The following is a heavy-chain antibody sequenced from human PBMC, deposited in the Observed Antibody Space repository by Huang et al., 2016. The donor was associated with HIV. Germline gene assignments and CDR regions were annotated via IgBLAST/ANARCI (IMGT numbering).Heavy chain of an antibody. Sequence: QVQLQQWGAGLLKPSETLSLTCAVYGGSFSGYYWSWIRQPPGKGLEWIGEINHSGRTNNNPSLKSRVTISVDTSKNQFSLKLSAVTAADTAVYYCARGNFDWLHYWGQGTLVTVSS. CDR3: ARGNFDWLHY. CDR1: GGSFSGYY. V-gene: IGHV4-34*01. CDR2: INHSGRT. J-gene: IGHJ4*02. D-gene: IGHD3-9*01.